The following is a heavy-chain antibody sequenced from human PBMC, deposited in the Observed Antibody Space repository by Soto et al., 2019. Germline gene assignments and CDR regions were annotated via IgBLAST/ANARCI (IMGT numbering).Heavy chain of an antibody. V-gene: IGHV4-39*01. J-gene: IGHJ4*02. D-gene: IGHD6-19*01. CDR2: IYYSGST. Sequence: QLQLQESGPGLVKPSETLSLTCTVSGGSISSSSYYWGWIRQPPGKGLEWIGSIYYSGSTYYNPSLKSRVTISVDTSKNQSSLKLSSVTAADTAVYYCARHGGSGVDYWGQGTLVTVSS. CDR3: ARHGGSGVDY. CDR1: GGSISSSSYY.